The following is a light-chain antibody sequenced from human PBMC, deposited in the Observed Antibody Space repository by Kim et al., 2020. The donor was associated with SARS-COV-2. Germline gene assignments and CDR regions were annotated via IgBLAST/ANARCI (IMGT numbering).Light chain of an antibody. J-gene: IGKJ2*01. CDR1: QSVSSN. Sequence: EIVMTQSPATLSISPGERATLSCRASQSVSSNLAWYQQKPGQAPRRLIYGASTRATATPARFSGSGSGTEFTLTISSLQSEDFAVYYCQQYDSRPYTFGQGTKLEI. CDR3: QQYDSRPYT. V-gene: IGKV3-15*01. CDR2: GAS.